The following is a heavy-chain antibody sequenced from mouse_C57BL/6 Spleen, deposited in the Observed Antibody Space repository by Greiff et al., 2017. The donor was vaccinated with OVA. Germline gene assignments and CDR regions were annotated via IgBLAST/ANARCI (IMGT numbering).Heavy chain of an antibody. CDR3: ARGGIRLRLWFAY. V-gene: IGHV1-55*01. Sequence: VQLQQPGAELVKPGASVKMSCKASGYTFTSYWITWVKQRPGQGLEWIGDIYPGSGSTNYNEKFKSKATLTVDTSSSTAYMQLSSLTSEDSAVDYCARGGIRLRLWFAYWGQGTLVTVSA. CDR2: IYPGSGST. J-gene: IGHJ3*01. D-gene: IGHD3-2*02. CDR1: GYTFTSYW.